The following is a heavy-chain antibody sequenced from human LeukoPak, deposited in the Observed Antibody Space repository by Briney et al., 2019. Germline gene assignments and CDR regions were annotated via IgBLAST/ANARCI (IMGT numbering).Heavy chain of an antibody. CDR1: GFTFSMYA. J-gene: IGHJ6*02. Sequence: GGSLRLSCAASGFTFSMYAMHWVRQAPGKGLEYISAISSDGGSTYYANSVKGRFTISRDNSKNTLYLQMGSLRAEDMAVYYCVNYGMDVWGQGTTVTVSS. CDR3: VNYGMDV. V-gene: IGHV3-64*01. CDR2: ISSDGGST.